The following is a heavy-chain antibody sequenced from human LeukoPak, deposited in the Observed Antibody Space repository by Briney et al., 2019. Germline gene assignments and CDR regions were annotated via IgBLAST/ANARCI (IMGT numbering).Heavy chain of an antibody. V-gene: IGHV4-38-2*02. CDR1: GYSINSGYY. D-gene: IGHD1-26*01. Sequence: SETLSLTCTVSGYSINSGYYWGWIRQPPGKGLEWIGNIYHSGTTYYNPSLKSRGTISVGTSKNHFSLKLTSVTAADTAVYHCARVGGQGSSYLEAFDIWGQGTMVTVSS. CDR2: IYHSGTT. J-gene: IGHJ3*02. CDR3: ARVGGQGSSYLEAFDI.